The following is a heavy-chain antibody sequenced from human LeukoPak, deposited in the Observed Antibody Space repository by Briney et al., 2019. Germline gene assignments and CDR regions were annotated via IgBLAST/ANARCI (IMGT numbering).Heavy chain of an antibody. D-gene: IGHD5-18*01. CDR3: ARARTWIQLWFLDY. V-gene: IGHV3-23*01. Sequence: GGSLRLSCAASGFTFSSYAMSWVGQAPGKGLEWVSAISGSGGSTYYADSVKGRFTISRDNSKNTLYLQMNSLRAEDTAVYYCARARTWIQLWFLDYWGQGTLVTVSS. CDR1: GFTFSSYA. J-gene: IGHJ4*02. CDR2: ISGSGGST.